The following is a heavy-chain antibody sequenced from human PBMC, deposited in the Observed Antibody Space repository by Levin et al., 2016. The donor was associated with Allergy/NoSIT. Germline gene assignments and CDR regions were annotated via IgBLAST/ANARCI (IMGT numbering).Heavy chain of an antibody. CDR3: AKKVPAAYYMDV. CDR1: GFTFSSYS. D-gene: IGHD2-2*01. Sequence: GESLKISCAASGFTFSSYSMNWVRQAPGKGLEWVSSISSSSSYIYYADSVKGRFTISRDNSKNTLYLQMNSLRAEDTAVYYCAKKVPAAYYMDVWGKGTTVTVSS. CDR2: ISSSSSYI. J-gene: IGHJ6*03. V-gene: IGHV3-21*04.